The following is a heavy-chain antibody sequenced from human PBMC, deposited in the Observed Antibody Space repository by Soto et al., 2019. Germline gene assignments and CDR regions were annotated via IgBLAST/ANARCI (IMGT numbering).Heavy chain of an antibody. CDR2: ISSSGGNT. CDR3: ARVNWAFYFDY. Sequence: QVQLVESGGGLVKPGGSLRLSCAASGFTFSDYYMTWIRQAPGKGLEWVAYISSSGGNTNYADSMKGRFTISRDNAKNSLYLQMNSLRAEDTVVYFCARVNWAFYFDYWGQGTLVTVSS. CDR1: GFTFSDYY. D-gene: IGHD1-1*01. J-gene: IGHJ4*02. V-gene: IGHV3-11*06.